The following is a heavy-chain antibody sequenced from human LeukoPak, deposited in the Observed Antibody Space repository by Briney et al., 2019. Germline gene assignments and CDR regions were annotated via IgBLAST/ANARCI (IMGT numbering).Heavy chain of an antibody. CDR1: GGSISSYN. J-gene: IGHJ5*02. CDR2: IYYSGST. V-gene: IGHV4-59*01. CDR3: ARRVREDNWFDP. Sequence: SETLSLTCTVSGGSISSYNWSWIRQPPGKGLEWIGYIYYSGSTNYNPSLKSRVTISVDTSKNQFFLKLSSVTAADTAVYYCARRVREDNWFDPWGQGTLVTVSS.